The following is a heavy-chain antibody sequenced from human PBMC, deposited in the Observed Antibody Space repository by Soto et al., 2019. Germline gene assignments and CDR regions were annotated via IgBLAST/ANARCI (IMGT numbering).Heavy chain of an antibody. CDR2: ISGGGSNT. CDR3: AKDSNKYSSSLRGRYFDY. J-gene: IGHJ4*02. V-gene: IGHV3-23*01. CDR1: GFPFSSYV. Sequence: GGSLRLSXAASGFPFSSYVMSWVRQAPGKGLEWVSGISGGGSNTFYADYVKGRFTISRDNSKNTLLLQMNSLGAEDTAVYYCAKDSNKYSSSLRGRYFDYWGQGIEVTVSS. D-gene: IGHD4-4*01.